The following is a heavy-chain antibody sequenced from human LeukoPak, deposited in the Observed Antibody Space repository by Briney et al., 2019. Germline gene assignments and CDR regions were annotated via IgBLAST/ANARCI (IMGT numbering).Heavy chain of an antibody. D-gene: IGHD3-10*01. CDR3: AKMYYGSGSYYTN. V-gene: IGHV3-30*02. CDR1: GFTISSYG. Sequence: GGSLRLSCAASGFTISSYGMHWVRQAPGKGLEGVAFIRYDGSNKYYADSVKGRFTISRDNSKNTLYLQMNSLRAEDTAAYYCAKMYYGSGSYYTNWGQGTLVTVSS. CDR2: IRYDGSNK. J-gene: IGHJ4*02.